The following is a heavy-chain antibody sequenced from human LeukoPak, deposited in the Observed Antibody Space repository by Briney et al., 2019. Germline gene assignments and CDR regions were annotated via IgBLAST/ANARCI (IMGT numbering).Heavy chain of an antibody. V-gene: IGHV4-34*01. D-gene: IGHD5-12*01. J-gene: IGHJ5*02. Sequence: SETLSLTSGVYGGSFSGYYWSWIRQPPGKGLEWIGEINHSASTNYNSSLKSRLTISVDTSMKQFSLKLSSVTAADTAVYYCARRGRLRNLGGNWNWFDPWGQGALVTVSS. CDR1: GGSFSGYY. CDR2: INHSAST. CDR3: ARRGRLRNLGGNWNWFDP.